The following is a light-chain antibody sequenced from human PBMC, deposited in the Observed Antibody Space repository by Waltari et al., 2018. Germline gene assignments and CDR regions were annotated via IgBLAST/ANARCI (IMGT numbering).Light chain of an antibody. CDR1: QSVGTK. CDR3: QQYNLWPWT. V-gene: IGKV3-15*01. CDR2: GAS. J-gene: IGKJ1*01. Sequence: EIVMTQSPVTLSVSPGERATLSCRASQSVGTKLAWYRQKPGQAPRLRIYGASTRATGMAARFSGSGSGTEFTLTISSLQSEDFAIYYCQQYNLWPWTFDQGTKVDIK.